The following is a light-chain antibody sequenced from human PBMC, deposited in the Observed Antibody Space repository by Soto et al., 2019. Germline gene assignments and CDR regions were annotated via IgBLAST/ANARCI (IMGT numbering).Light chain of an antibody. CDR3: CAYAGSNRFVV. CDR2: AVS. V-gene: IGLV2-23*02. J-gene: IGLJ2*01. CDR1: RSDVGSDNF. Sequence: QSALTQPASVSGSPGQSITISCSGTRSDVGSDNFVSWSLQHPGKAPKVMIYAVSRRPSGVSNRFSGSKSGNTASLTISWRQAEDEADDCCCAYAGSNRFVVFGGGTKVTVL.